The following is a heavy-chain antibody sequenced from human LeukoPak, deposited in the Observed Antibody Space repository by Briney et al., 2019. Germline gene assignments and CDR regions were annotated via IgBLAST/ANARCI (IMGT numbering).Heavy chain of an antibody. J-gene: IGHJ4*02. CDR3: AKDRWSSGGSGGGDY. V-gene: IGHV3-23*01. CDR1: GFTFTTYA. D-gene: IGHD2-15*01. CDR2: ISGSGDTT. Sequence: GGSLRLSCAASGFTFTTYAMNWVRQAPGKGLEWVSTISGSGDTTYYADSVKGRFTISRDNSKNTLNLRMNSLRAEDTAVYYCAKDRWSSGGSGGGDYWGQGTLVTVSS.